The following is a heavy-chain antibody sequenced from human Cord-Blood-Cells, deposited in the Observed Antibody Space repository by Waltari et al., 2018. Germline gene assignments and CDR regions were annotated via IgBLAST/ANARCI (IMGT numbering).Heavy chain of an antibody. CDR3: AYSSGWYYFDY. Sequence: QVQLQQWGAGLLKPSETLSLTCAVYGGSFSGYYWSWIRQPPGKGLEWIGEINHSGSPTYTPSLKSRVTISVDTSKNQFSLKLSSVTAADTAVYYCAYSSGWYYFDYWDQGTLVTVSS. CDR1: GGSFSGYY. CDR2: INHSGSP. V-gene: IGHV4-34*01. D-gene: IGHD6-19*01. J-gene: IGHJ4*02.